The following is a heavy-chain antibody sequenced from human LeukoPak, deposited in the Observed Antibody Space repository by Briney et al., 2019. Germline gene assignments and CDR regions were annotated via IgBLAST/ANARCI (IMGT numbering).Heavy chain of an antibody. CDR1: GYTLTELS. D-gene: IGHD3-22*01. V-gene: IGHV1-24*01. CDR3: ATWDSSARNAFDI. J-gene: IGHJ3*02. Sequence: ASVKVSCKVSGYTLTELSMHWVRQAPGKGLEWMGGFDPEDGETIYAQKFQGRGTMTEDTSTDTAYMELSSLRSEDTAVYYCATWDSSARNAFDIWGQGTMVTVSS. CDR2: FDPEDGET.